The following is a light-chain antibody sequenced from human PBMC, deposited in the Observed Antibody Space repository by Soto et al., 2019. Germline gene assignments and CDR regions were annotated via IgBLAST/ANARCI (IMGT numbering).Light chain of an antibody. V-gene: IGKV3-20*01. CDR2: AAS. CDR1: QGISRW. J-gene: IGKJ4*01. Sequence: TQLPSSMSASVGDRVTITCRASQGISRWLAWYQQKPGQAPRLLIYAASSRATGIPDRFSGSGSGTDFTLTISRLEPEDFAVYYCQQYGYSATFGGGTKVEIK. CDR3: QQYGYSAT.